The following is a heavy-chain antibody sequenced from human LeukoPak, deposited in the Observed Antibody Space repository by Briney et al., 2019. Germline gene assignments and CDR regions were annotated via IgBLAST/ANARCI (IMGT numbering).Heavy chain of an antibody. CDR3: ARGSEWSSGVSDY. V-gene: IGHV3-21*01. Sequence: GGSLRLSCAASGFTFSRYSMNWVRQAPGKGLEWVSSISGSSTYIYYADSVKGRFTISRDNAKNSLYLQMNSLRAEDTAVYYCARGSEWSSGVSDYWGQGTLVTVSS. CDR2: ISGSSTYI. J-gene: IGHJ4*02. D-gene: IGHD3-3*01. CDR1: GFTFSRYS.